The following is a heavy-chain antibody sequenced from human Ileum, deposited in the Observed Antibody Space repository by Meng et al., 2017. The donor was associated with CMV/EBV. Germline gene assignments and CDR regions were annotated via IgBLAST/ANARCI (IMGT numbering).Heavy chain of an antibody. CDR3: ARRNNDSANYCDY. Sequence: GESLKISCNGSGYKFTSYWIGWVRQMPGKGLEWMGIIYPGDSDTRYNPSFQGQVTISADKSITTAYLHWRSLKASNTAIYYCARRNNDSANYCDYWGQGTLVTVSS. V-gene: IGHV5-51*01. D-gene: IGHD3-10*01. CDR2: IYPGDSDT. CDR1: GYKFTSYW. J-gene: IGHJ4*02.